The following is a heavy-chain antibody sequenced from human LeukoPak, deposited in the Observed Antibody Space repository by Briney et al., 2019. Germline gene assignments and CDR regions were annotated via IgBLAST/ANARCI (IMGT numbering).Heavy chain of an antibody. Sequence: GGSLRPSCAASGFTFSSYWMSWVRQAPGKGLEWVANIKQDGSEKYYVDSVKGRFTISRDNAKNSLYLQMNSLGAEDTAVYYCARVREYVGFDYWGQGTLVTVSS. J-gene: IGHJ4*02. CDR3: ARVREYVGFDY. V-gene: IGHV3-7*01. D-gene: IGHD3-16*01. CDR1: GFTFSSYW. CDR2: IKQDGSEK.